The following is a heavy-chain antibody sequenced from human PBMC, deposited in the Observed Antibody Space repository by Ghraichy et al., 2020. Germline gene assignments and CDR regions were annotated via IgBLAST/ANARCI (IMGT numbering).Heavy chain of an antibody. Sequence: GGSLRLSCAASGFTLGNYWMSWVRQAPGKGLEWVANIKKDGSEKYYADSVKGRFTISRDNAQKSVFLQMNSLRAEDTALYYCARERGSDTYNWFDPWGQGTQVTVYS. D-gene: IGHD3-16*01. CDR3: ARERGSDTYNWFDP. CDR2: IKKDGSEK. CDR1: GFTLGNYW. J-gene: IGHJ5*02. V-gene: IGHV3-7*01.